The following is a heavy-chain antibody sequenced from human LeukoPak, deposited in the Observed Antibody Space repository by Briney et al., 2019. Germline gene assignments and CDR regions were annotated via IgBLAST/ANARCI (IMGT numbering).Heavy chain of an antibody. Sequence: GALRLSCAASGLTFSSYNMNWVRQAPGQGPEWVAYITASDTTKYYADSVKGRFTISRDNAKKSLFLQMNSLRAEDTAVYYCAAASAFSSSWRSWGQGTVVSVSS. V-gene: IGHV3-48*01. CDR1: GLTFSSYN. CDR3: AAASAFSSSWRS. CDR2: ITASDTTK. J-gene: IGHJ5*02. D-gene: IGHD6-13*01.